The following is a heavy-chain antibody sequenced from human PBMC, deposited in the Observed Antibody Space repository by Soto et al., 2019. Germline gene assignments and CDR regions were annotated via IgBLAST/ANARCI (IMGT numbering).Heavy chain of an antibody. CDR3: ARDPSSSWLNWFDP. D-gene: IGHD6-13*01. V-gene: IGHV1-18*01. CDR2: ISAYNVNT. CDR1: GYTFTSYG. J-gene: IGHJ5*02. Sequence: ASVKVSCKASGYTFTSYGISWVRQAPGQGLEWMGWISAYNVNTNYAQKLQGRVTMTTDTSTSTAYMELRSLRSDDTAVYYCARDPSSSWLNWFDPWGQGTLVTVSS.